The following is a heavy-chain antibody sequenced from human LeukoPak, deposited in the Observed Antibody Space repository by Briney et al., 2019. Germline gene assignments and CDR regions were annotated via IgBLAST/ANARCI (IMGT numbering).Heavy chain of an antibody. CDR2: IFHSGSH. CDR1: GGSVSSSSYY. CDR3: ASGPRPGPYTTVTTYFGY. J-gene: IGHJ4*02. V-gene: IGHV4-39*01. D-gene: IGHD4-17*01. Sequence: PSETLSLTCTVSGGSVSSSSYYWGWMRQPPGKGLEWVVTIFHSGSHYYNPSLKSRVTTSVDTSKNQFSLKLRSVTAADTAVYYRASGPRPGPYTTVTTYFGYWGQGTLVTVSS.